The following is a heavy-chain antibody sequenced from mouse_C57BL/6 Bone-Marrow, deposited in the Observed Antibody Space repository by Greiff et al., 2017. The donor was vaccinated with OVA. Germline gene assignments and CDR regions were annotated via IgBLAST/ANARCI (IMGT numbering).Heavy chain of an antibody. CDR3: ARLYYYGSSLWYFDV. D-gene: IGHD1-1*01. V-gene: IGHV1-18*01. Sequence: VQLQQSGPELVKPGASVKIPCKASGYTFTDYNMDWVKQSHGQSLEWIGDINPNNGGTIYNQKFKGKATLPVDKSSSTAYMELRSLTSEDTAVYYCARLYYYGSSLWYFDVWGTGTTVTVSS. J-gene: IGHJ1*03. CDR1: GYTFTDYN. CDR2: INPNNGGT.